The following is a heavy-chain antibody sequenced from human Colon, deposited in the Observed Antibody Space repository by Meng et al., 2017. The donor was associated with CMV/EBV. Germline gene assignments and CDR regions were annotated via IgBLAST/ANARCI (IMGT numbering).Heavy chain of an antibody. V-gene: IGHV4-39*07. J-gene: IGHJ5*02. CDR2: IDYSGKT. CDR3: ARRTAWASYFDP. CDR1: GCSMNNRAFS. Sequence: VAGCSMNNRAFSWGWVRQPPGKGLEWVGSIDYSGKTYYNPSLQSRLTMSLNTSNNHFSLSLNSVTAADTAFYYCARRTAWASYFDPWGQGILVTVSS. D-gene: IGHD5-18*01.